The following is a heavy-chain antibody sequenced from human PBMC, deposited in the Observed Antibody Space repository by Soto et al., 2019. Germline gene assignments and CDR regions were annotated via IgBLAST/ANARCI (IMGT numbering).Heavy chain of an antibody. J-gene: IGHJ3*02. CDR3: ARDRRDAFDI. Sequence: QVQLVESGGGVVQPGRSLRLSCAASGFTFSSYAMHWVRQAPGKGLEWVAVISYDGSNKYYADSVKGRFTISRDNSKNTLYLQMNSLRAEDTAVYYCARDRRDAFDIWGQGTMVTVSS. V-gene: IGHV3-30-3*01. CDR1: GFTFSSYA. CDR2: ISYDGSNK.